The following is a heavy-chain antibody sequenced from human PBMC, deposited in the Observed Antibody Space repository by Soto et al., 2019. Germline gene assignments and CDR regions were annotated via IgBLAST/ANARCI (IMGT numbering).Heavy chain of an antibody. CDR3: AREGGYFDSSGSGVYHYRGVDV. D-gene: IGHD6-19*01. Sequence: PSETLSLTCVVSNFSISSGYYWGWIRQSPGKGLEWIASIYRSGTTSYNPSLKSRVTISVDPSKNQFSLNLRSVTAADAAVYYCAREGGYFDSSGSGVYHYRGVDVWGQGTTVTVSS. CDR2: IYRSGTT. CDR1: NFSISSGYY. J-gene: IGHJ6*02. V-gene: IGHV4-38-2*02.